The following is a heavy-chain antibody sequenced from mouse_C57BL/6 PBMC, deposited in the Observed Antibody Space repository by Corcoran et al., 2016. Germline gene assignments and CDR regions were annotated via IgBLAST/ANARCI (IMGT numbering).Heavy chain of an antibody. CDR1: GYTFTDYY. J-gene: IGHJ1*03. Sequence: QVQLKQSGAELVRPGASVKLSCKASGYTFTDYYINWVKQRPGQGLEWIARIYPGSGNTYYNEKFKGKATLTAEKSSSTAYMQLSSLTSEDSAVYFCARGRVTTVVEDVWGTGTTVTVSS. V-gene: IGHV1-76*01. CDR3: ARGRVTTVVEDV. D-gene: IGHD1-1*01. CDR2: IYPGSGNT.